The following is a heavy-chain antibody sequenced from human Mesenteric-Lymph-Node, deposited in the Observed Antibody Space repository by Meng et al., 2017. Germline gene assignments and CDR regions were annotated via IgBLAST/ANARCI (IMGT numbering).Heavy chain of an antibody. J-gene: IGHJ4*02. CDR3: ARELVEMATIHIDY. CDR2: INHSGST. Sequence: SETLSLTCAVYGGSFSGYYWSWIRQPPGKGLEWIGEINHSGSTNYNPSLKSRVTISVDTSKNQFSLKLSSVTAADTAVYYCARELVEMATIHIDYWGQGTLVTVSS. CDR1: GGSFSGYY. D-gene: IGHD5-24*01. V-gene: IGHV4-34*01.